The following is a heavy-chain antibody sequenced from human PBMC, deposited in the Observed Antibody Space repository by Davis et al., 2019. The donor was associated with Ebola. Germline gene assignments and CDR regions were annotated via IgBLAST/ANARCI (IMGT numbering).Heavy chain of an antibody. D-gene: IGHD4-23*01. J-gene: IGHJ4*02. Sequence: GESLKISCAASGFIFDDFSMSWVRQAPGKGLEWVSAINWNGDNTGYGDSVKGRFTISRDNSKNTLYLQMNSLRAEDTAVYYCAKDRAPPHGGNPEAPDYWGQGTLVAVSS. CDR1: GFIFDDFS. CDR2: INWNGDNT. V-gene: IGHV3-20*04. CDR3: AKDRAPPHGGNPEAPDY.